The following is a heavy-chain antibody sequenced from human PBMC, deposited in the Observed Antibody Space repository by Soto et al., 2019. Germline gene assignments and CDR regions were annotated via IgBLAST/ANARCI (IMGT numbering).Heavy chain of an antibody. CDR3: ARGRYGDY. V-gene: IGHV1-18*01. D-gene: IGHD1-1*01. J-gene: IGHJ4*02. Sequence: QVHLVQSGAEVKKPGASVKVSCKGSGYAFTTNGITWVRQAPGQGLEWMAWSSAHNGNTNSAQKLQGRVSVTRDTSTSTYYMELRRLRSDGTALYYCARGRYGDYWGQGALVTVSS. CDR1: GYAFTTNG. CDR2: SSAHNGNT.